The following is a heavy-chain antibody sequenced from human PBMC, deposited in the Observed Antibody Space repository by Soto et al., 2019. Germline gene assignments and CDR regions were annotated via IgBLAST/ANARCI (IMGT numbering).Heavy chain of an antibody. Sequence: ASVKVSCKVSGYSLSELSMHWVRQAPGKGLEWMGWTNPNSGATDYAQKFLGRVTMTRDTSISTAYMELSRLKSDDTAVYYCARDLGGYDLYGPDSWGQGTLVTVSS. J-gene: IGHJ5*01. CDR2: TNPNSGAT. V-gene: IGHV1-2*02. CDR1: GYSLSELS. D-gene: IGHD5-12*01. CDR3: ARDLGGYDLYGPDS.